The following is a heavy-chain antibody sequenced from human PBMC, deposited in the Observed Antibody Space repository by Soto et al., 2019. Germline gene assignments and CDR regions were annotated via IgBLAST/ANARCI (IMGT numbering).Heavy chain of an antibody. CDR2: IIPIFGTA. CDR1: GGTFSSYA. Sequence: QVQLVQSGAEVKKPGSSVKVSCKASGGTFSSYAISWVRQAPGQGLEWMGGIIPIFGTANYAQKFQGRVTFTAKEPTSKAKLGLSSRRSGATAFYYVGGGPGDTSTPGAYSYYGMDVWGQGTTFTVSS. V-gene: IGHV1-69*12. D-gene: IGHD6-13*01. CDR3: GGGPGDTSTPGAYSYYGMDV. J-gene: IGHJ6*02.